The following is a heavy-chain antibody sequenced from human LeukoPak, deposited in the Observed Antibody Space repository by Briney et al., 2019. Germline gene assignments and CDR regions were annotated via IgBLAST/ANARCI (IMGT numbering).Heavy chain of an antibody. CDR1: GFTLSSYA. Sequence: GGSLRLSCAASGFTLSSYAMSWVRQAPGKGLEWVSAISGSGGSTYYADSVKGRFTISRDNSKNTLYLQMNSLRAEDTAVYYYAKLGVRGVITPIDYWGQGTLVTVSS. J-gene: IGHJ4*02. V-gene: IGHV3-23*01. D-gene: IGHD3-10*02. CDR3: AKLGVRGVITPIDY. CDR2: ISGSGGST.